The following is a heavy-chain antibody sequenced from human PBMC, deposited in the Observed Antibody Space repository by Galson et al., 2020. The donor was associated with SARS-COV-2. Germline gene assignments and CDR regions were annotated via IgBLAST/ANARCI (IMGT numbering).Heavy chain of an antibody. Sequence: SETLSLTCAVYGGSFSNYYWSWIRQPPGKGLEWIGEINHSGSTNYNPSLKSRVTISVDTSKNQFSLKLSSVTAADTAVYYCARGPTVTTFYYYYYGMDVWGQGTTVTVSS. V-gene: IGHV4-34*01. CDR2: INHSGST. D-gene: IGHD4-17*01. J-gene: IGHJ6*02. CDR1: GGSFSNYY. CDR3: ARGPTVTTFYYYYYGMDV.